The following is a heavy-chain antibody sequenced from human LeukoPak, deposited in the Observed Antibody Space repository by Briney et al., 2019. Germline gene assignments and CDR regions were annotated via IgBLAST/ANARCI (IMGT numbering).Heavy chain of an antibody. Sequence: PAETLSLTCTVSGGSISSSSYYWVRIRQPPGKGLEWIGSIYYSGSTHYDPSLRSRVTISEDTSKNKFSLKLNSMTAADAAVYYCARNVGWYSHDSWGQGTLVTVSS. V-gene: IGHV4-39*07. CDR3: ARNVGWYSHDS. CDR2: IYYSGST. CDR1: GGSISSSSYY. D-gene: IGHD6-19*01. J-gene: IGHJ4*02.